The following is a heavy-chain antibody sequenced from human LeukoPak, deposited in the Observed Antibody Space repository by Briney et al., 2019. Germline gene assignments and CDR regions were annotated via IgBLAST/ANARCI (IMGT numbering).Heavy chain of an antibody. J-gene: IGHJ4*02. D-gene: IGHD6-6*01. CDR1: GDSISSNY. Sequence: PSETLSLTCTVSGDSISSNYWSWIRQSAGKGLEWIGRIYTSENTIYNPSLKSRVTMSVDTSKNQFSLKVNSVTAADTAVYYCARVTRPGNGILDYWRQGTLVTVSS. V-gene: IGHV4-4*07. CDR2: IYTSENT. CDR3: ARVTRPGNGILDY.